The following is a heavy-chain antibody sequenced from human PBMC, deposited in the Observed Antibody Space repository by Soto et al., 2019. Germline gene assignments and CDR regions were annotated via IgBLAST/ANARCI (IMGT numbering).Heavy chain of an antibody. V-gene: IGHV3-23*01. Sequence: GGSLRLSCAASGFTFNSFAMNWVRQAPGKGLQWGSSISGSSSDTYYTDSVKGRFTISRDKSRNTLYLQMNRLRVEDTAVYFCAKHLWDSPHVDYWGQGTLDTGSA. CDR3: AKHLWDSPHVDY. CDR1: GFTFNSFA. J-gene: IGHJ4*02. D-gene: IGHD1-26*01. CDR2: ISGSSSDT.